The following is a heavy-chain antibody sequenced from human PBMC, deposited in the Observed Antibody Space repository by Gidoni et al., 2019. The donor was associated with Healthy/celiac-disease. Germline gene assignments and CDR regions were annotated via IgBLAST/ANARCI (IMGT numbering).Heavy chain of an antibody. CDR2: IIPILGIA. J-gene: IGHJ4*02. V-gene: IGHV1-69*04. Sequence: QVQLVQSGAEVKKPGSSVKVSCKASGGPFSSYAISWVRQAPGQGLEWMGRIIPILGIANYAQKFQGRVTITADKSTSTAYMELSSLRSEDTAVYYCARMSRPRGTPWDYWGQGTLVTVSS. CDR3: ARMSRPRGTPWDY. CDR1: GGPFSSYA. D-gene: IGHD3-16*01.